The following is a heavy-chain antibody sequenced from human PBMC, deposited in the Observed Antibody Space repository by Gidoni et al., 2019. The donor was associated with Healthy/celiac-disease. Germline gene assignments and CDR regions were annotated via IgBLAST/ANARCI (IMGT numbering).Heavy chain of an antibody. J-gene: IGHJ2*01. CDR3: ARGGRDGYIGNWYFDL. CDR1: GGTFSSYA. V-gene: IGHV1-69*06. Sequence: QVQLVQYGAEVKQPGSSVKLPFKASGGTFSSYAISWVRQAPGQGLEWMGGIFPIFGAANYAQKFQGRVTITADKSTSTAYMELSSLRSEDTAVYYCARGGRDGYIGNWYFDLWGRGTLVTVSS. D-gene: IGHD5-12*01. CDR2: IFPIFGAA.